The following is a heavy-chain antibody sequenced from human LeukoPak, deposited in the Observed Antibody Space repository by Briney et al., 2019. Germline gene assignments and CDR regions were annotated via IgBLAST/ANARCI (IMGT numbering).Heavy chain of an antibody. J-gene: IGHJ4*02. CDR3: ATEIQLWLTHFDY. D-gene: IGHD5-18*01. CDR2: IKQDGSEK. CDR1: GFTFSTYW. Sequence: GGSLRLSCAASGFTFSTYWMSWVRQAPGKGLEWVANIKQDGSEKYYVDSVKGRFTISRDNVKSSLYLQMNSLRAEDTAVYYCATEIQLWLTHFDYWGQGTLVTVSS. V-gene: IGHV3-7*01.